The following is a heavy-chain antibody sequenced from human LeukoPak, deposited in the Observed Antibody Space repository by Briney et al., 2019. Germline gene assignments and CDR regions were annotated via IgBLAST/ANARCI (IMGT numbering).Heavy chain of an antibody. D-gene: IGHD6-19*01. Sequence: GASVKVSCKASRYTFTGYYMHWVRQAPGQGLEWMGWINPNSGGTNYAQKFQGWVTMTRDTSISTAYMELSRLRSDDTAVYYCARGVAVAGTSGPYYYGMDVWGKGTTVTVSS. CDR3: ARGVAVAGTSGPYYYGMDV. CDR2: INPNSGGT. CDR1: RYTFTGYY. V-gene: IGHV1-2*04. J-gene: IGHJ6*04.